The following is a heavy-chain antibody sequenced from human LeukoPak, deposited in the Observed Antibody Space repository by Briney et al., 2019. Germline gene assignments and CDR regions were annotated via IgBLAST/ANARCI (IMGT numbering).Heavy chain of an antibody. J-gene: IGHJ4*02. Sequence: GASVKVSCKASGYTFTSYGISWVRQAPGQGLEWMGWISAYNGNTNYAQKLQGRVTMTTDTSTSTAYMELRSLRSDDTAVYYCATVFRSSDFWSGYYRALAVDYWGQGTLVTVSS. CDR2: ISAYNGNT. D-gene: IGHD3-3*01. CDR1: GYTFTSYG. CDR3: ATVFRSSDFWSGYYRALAVDY. V-gene: IGHV1-18*01.